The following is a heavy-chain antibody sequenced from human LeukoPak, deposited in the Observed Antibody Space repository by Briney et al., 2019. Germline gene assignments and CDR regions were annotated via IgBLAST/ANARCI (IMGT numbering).Heavy chain of an antibody. CDR3: ATGNDILTGYYPVYFDY. V-gene: IGHV4-39*07. CDR1: GGSISSSSYY. CDR2: IYYSGST. J-gene: IGHJ4*02. D-gene: IGHD3-9*01. Sequence: TSETLSLTCTVSGGSISSSSYYWGWIRQPPGKGLEWIGSIYYSGSTYYNPSLKSQVTISVDTSKNQFSLKLSSVTAADTAVYYCATGNDILTGYYPVYFDYWGQGTLVTVSS.